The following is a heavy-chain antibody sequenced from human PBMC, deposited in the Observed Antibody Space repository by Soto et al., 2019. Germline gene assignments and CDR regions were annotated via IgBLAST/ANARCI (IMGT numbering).Heavy chain of an antibody. V-gene: IGHV3-48*02. D-gene: IGHD2-15*01. CDR3: ARDSYCSGGSCYPKWFDP. CDR1: GFTFSSYS. J-gene: IGHJ5*02. CDR2: ISTSSSTI. Sequence: PGGSLRLSCAASGFTFSSYSMNWVRQAPGKGLEWVSFISTSSSTIYYADSVKGRFTISRDNAKNSLYLQMNSLRDEDTALYYCARDSYCSGGSCYPKWFDPWGQGTLVTVSS.